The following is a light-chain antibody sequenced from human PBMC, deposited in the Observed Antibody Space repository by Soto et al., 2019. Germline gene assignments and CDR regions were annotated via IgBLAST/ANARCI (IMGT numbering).Light chain of an antibody. Sequence: EIVLTQSPGTLPLSPGEGATLSCRASQSVRNNYLSWYQQKPGQAPRLLISVASSRATGVPDRFSGSGSGTDFTLTISRLESEDFAVYYCQRYGSSPPHTFGQGTRLE. CDR3: QRYGSSPPHT. J-gene: IGKJ2*01. V-gene: IGKV3-20*01. CDR1: QSVRNNY. CDR2: VAS.